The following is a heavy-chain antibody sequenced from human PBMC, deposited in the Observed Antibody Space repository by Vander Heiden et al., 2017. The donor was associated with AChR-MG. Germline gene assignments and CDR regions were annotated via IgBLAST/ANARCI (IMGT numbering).Heavy chain of an antibody. CDR1: GSTLSSYA. CDR2: ISGSGGNT. Sequence: EVQLLESGGGLVQPGGSLRLSCAASGSTLSSYAMSWVRQAPGKGLEWVSSISGSGGNTYYADSVKGRFTISRDNSRNTLYLQMNSLRADDTAVYYCANEGIATIIPGYWGQGTLVTISS. D-gene: IGHD3-3*01. CDR3: ANEGIATIIPGY. V-gene: IGHV3-23*01. J-gene: IGHJ4*02.